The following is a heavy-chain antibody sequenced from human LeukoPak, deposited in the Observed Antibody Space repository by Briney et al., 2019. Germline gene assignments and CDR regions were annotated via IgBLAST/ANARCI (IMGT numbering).Heavy chain of an antibody. V-gene: IGHV4-59*01. CDR1: GGSISSYY. J-gene: IGHJ4*02. CDR3: ARERARYGDFAY. Sequence: SETLSLTCTVSGGSISSYYWSWIRQPPGKGLEWIGYIYYSGSTNYNPSLESRVTISVDTSKNQFSLKLSSVTAADTAVYYCARERARYGDFAYWGQGTLVTVSS. D-gene: IGHD4-17*01. CDR2: IYYSGST.